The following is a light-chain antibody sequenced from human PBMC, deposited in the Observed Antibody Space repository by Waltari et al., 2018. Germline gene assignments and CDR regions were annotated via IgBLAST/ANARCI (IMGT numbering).Light chain of an antibody. V-gene: IGKV3-20*01. CDR3: QKYGTSPRT. CDR2: GAS. Sequence: EIVMTQSPATLSVSPGERATLSCRASQSVSSNLAWYQQKPGQAPRLIMFGASTRATGIPDRFSGSGSGTDFTLTISRLEPEDFAVYYCQKYGTSPRTFGQGTKVEIK. J-gene: IGKJ1*01. CDR1: QSVSSN.